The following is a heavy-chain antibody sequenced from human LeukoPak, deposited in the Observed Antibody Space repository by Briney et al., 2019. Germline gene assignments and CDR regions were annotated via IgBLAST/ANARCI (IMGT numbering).Heavy chain of an antibody. J-gene: IGHJ4*02. V-gene: IGHV3-66*01. D-gene: IGHD3-22*01. CDR2: IYSDSST. Sequence: GGSLTLSRAPSGFTVSRQYACWVRQAPGKGLEWVSVIYSDSSTYYADSVKGRFTISRDISKNTLYLQMSSLRAEDTGLYYCPRVQVSCFFRWYWGQGTLVTVSS. CDR1: GFTVSRQY. CDR3: PRVQVSCFFRWY.